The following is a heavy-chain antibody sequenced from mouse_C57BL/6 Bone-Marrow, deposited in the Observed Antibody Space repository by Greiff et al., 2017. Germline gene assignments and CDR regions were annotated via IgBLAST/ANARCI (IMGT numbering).Heavy chain of an antibody. J-gene: IGHJ3*01. Sequence: QVQLKQPGAELVKPGASVKLSCKASGYTFTSYWMQWVKQRPGQGLEWIGEIDPSDSYTNYNQKFKGKATLTVDTSSSTAYMQLSSLTSEDSAVYYGAREGMTTGGDTPPWVAYWGQGTLVTVSA. V-gene: IGHV1-50*01. D-gene: IGHD1-1*01. CDR1: GYTFTSYW. CDR2: IDPSDSYT. CDR3: AREGMTTGGDTPPWVAY.